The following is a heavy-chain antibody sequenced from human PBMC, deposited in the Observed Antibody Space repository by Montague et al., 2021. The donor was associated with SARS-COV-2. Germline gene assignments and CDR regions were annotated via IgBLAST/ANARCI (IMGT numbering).Heavy chain of an antibody. J-gene: IGHJ6*02. V-gene: IGHV4-4*07. Sequence: SETLSLTCTVSGGSISSYYWSWIRQPAGKGLEWIGRIYTGGSTNXXPSLKSRVTMSVDTSKNQFSLKLSSVTAADTAVYYCAREGWFGDKTSASEYYGMDVWGQGTTVTVSS. D-gene: IGHD3-10*01. CDR3: AREGWFGDKTSASEYYGMDV. CDR1: GGSISSYY. CDR2: IYTGGST.